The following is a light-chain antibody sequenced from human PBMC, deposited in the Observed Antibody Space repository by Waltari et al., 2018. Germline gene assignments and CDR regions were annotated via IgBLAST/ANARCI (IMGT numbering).Light chain of an antibody. J-gene: IGKJ2*01. Sequence: IVMTQSPATLPVSPGERATLPCRASQSISTNLAWFQEKPGQAPRLLIYGASTRATGVPARFSGSGSGTYFTLVISSLQSEDFAVYYCQQYDKWLRYSFGQGTKLEIK. V-gene: IGKV3-15*01. CDR1: QSISTN. CDR3: QQYDKWLRYS. CDR2: GAS.